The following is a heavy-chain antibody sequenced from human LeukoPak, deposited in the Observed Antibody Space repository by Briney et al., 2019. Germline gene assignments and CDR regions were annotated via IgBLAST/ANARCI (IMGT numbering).Heavy chain of an antibody. D-gene: IGHD5-24*01. CDR1: GFTFSSYW. J-gene: IGHJ4*02. Sequence: PGGSLRLSCAASGFTFSSYWMSWVRQAPGKGLEWVANINQDGSEKYYVDSVKGRFTISRDNAKNSLYLQMNSLRAEDTAVFYCARAVEMATIPFDYWGQGTLVTVSS. V-gene: IGHV3-7*04. CDR3: ARAVEMATIPFDY. CDR2: INQDGSEK.